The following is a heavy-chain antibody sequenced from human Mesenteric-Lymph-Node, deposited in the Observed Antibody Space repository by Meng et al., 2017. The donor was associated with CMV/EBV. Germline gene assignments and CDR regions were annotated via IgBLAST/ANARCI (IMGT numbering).Heavy chain of an antibody. CDR3: ATEPPVSQTSSPIR. Sequence: GGSLRLSCEVSGFTFSDYGMHWVRQAPGKGLEWVSSISSTSSYKYYADSVKGRFTISRDNAENSLYLQMNSLRAEDTAVYYCATEPPVSQTSSPIRWGQGTLVTVSS. J-gene: IGHJ4*02. CDR2: ISSTSSYK. CDR1: GFTFSDYG. D-gene: IGHD6-13*01. V-gene: IGHV3-21*01.